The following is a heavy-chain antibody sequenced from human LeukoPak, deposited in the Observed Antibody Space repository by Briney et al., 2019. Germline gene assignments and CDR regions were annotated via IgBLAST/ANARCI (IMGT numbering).Heavy chain of an antibody. V-gene: IGHV3-23*01. J-gene: IGHJ4*02. CDR1: GFTFDDYD. CDR2: ISGSGGST. Sequence: GRSLRLSCAASGFTFDDYDMHWVRQAPGKGLEWVSAISGSGGSTYYADSVKGRFTISRDNSKNTLYLQMNSLRAEDTAVYYCAKDHLEGELFYWGQGTLVTVSS. D-gene: IGHD1-7*01. CDR3: AKDHLEGELFY.